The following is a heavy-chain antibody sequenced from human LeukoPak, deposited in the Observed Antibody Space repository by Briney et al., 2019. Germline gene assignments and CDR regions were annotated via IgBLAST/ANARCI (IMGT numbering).Heavy chain of an antibody. Sequence: GGSLRLSCAASGFTFSSYGLHWVRQAPGKGLEWVALISYDGSNKYYADSVKGRFTISRDNSKNSLYLQMNSLRAEDTAVYYCAELGITMIGGVWGKGTTVTISS. CDR1: GFTFSSYG. D-gene: IGHD3-10*02. CDR3: AELGITMIGGV. CDR2: ISYDGSNK. J-gene: IGHJ6*04. V-gene: IGHV3-30*18.